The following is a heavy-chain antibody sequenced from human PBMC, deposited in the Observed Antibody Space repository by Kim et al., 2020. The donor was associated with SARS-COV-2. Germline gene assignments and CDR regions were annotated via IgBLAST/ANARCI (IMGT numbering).Heavy chain of an antibody. CDR2: IIPILGIA. V-gene: IGHV1-69*04. CDR1: GGTFSSYA. CDR3: ARDQAIAAAGTWAWFDP. D-gene: IGHD6-13*01. Sequence: SVKVSCKASGGTFSSYAISWVRQAPGQGLEWMGRIIPILGIANYAQKFQGRVTITADKSTSTAYMELSSLRSEDTAVYYCARDQAIAAAGTWAWFDPWGQGTLVTVSS. J-gene: IGHJ5*02.